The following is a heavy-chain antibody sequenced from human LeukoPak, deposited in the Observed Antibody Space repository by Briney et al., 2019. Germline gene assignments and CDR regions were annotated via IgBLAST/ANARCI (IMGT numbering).Heavy chain of an antibody. J-gene: IGHJ6*02. CDR3: ARDPLYCSSTSCYDDYYYGMDV. Sequence: GGSLRLSCAASGFTFSSYAMHWVRQAPGKGLEWVVVISYDGSNKYYADSVKGRFTISRDNSKNTLYLQMNSLRAEDTAVYYCARDPLYCSSTSCYDDYYYGMDVWGQGTTVTVSS. V-gene: IGHV3-30-3*01. CDR1: GFTFSSYA. CDR2: ISYDGSNK. D-gene: IGHD2-2*01.